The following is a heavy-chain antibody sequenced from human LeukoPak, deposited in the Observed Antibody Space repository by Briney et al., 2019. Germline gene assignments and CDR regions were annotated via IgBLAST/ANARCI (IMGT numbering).Heavy chain of an antibody. CDR3: ASGDCSSTSCYTAPIDY. CDR2: IIPIFGTA. J-gene: IGHJ4*02. V-gene: IGHV1-69*13. CDR1: GGTFSSYA. D-gene: IGHD2-2*02. Sequence: SVKVSCKASGGTFSSYAISWVRQAPGQGLEWMGGIIPIFGTANYAQKFQGRVTITADESTSTAYMELSSLRSEDTAVYYCASGDCSSTSCYTAPIDYWGQGTLVTVSS.